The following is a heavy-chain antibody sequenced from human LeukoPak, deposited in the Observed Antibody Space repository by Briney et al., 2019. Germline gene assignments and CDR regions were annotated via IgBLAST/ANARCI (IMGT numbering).Heavy chain of an antibody. J-gene: IGHJ4*02. CDR3: ARVGDDSSGYPTL. CDR2: INPNSGGT. Sequence: ASMKVSCKTSGYTFTGYYIHWVRQAPGKGLEWMGWINPNSGGTNYAQKFLGRVTMTRDTSISTAYMELSRLTSDDTATYYCARVGDDSSGYPTLWGQGSLVTVSS. CDR1: GYTFTGYY. D-gene: IGHD3-22*01. V-gene: IGHV1-2*02.